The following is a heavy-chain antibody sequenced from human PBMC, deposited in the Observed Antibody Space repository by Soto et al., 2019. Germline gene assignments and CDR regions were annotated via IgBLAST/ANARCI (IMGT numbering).Heavy chain of an antibody. V-gene: IGHV3-21*01. J-gene: IGHJ4*01. CDR1: GFTFSSYS. Sequence: EVQLVESGGGLVKPGGSLRLSCAASGFTFSSYSMNWVRQAPGKGLEWVSSISSSSNYIYYADSVKGRFTISRDNAKNSLYLQMNSLRDEDTAVYYCAPYCSSTRCYGGYWGQGTLVTVSS. CDR2: ISSSSNYI. CDR3: APYCSSTRCYGGY. D-gene: IGHD2-2*01.